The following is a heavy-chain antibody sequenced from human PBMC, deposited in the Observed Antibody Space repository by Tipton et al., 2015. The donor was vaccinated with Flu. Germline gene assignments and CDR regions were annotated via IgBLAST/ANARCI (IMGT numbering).Heavy chain of an antibody. CDR2: IYYTGYP. CDR1: GGSISSSSHY. J-gene: IGHJ6*02. V-gene: IGHV4-39*07. Sequence: TLSLTCTVSGGSISSSSHYWGWIRQAPGRGLEWVGSIYYTGYPYYNSSLKSRLAMSIDTSKKQFSLRLSSVTAADTAVYYCARGGTVRNGMDVWGQGTTVTVSS. CDR3: ARGGTVRNGMDV. D-gene: IGHD4-11*01.